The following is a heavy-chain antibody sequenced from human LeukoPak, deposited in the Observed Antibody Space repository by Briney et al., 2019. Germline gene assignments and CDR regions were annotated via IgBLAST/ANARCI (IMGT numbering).Heavy chain of an antibody. Sequence: GESLQISCKGSGYSFTSYWIGWVRQMPGKGLEWMGIIYPGDSDTRYSPSFQGQVTISADKSISTAYLQWSSLKASDTAMYYCARLQGGYYDSSGYYYFDYWGQGTLVTVSS. V-gene: IGHV5-51*01. CDR1: GYSFTSYW. CDR3: ARLQGGYYDSSGYYYFDY. D-gene: IGHD3-22*01. CDR2: IYPGDSDT. J-gene: IGHJ4*02.